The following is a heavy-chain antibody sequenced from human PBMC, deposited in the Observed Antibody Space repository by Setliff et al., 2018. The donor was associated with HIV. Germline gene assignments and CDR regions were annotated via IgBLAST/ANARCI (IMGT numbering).Heavy chain of an antibody. D-gene: IGHD5-18*01. Sequence: SETLSLTCTVSGGSISSGSYFWNWIRQPAGKGLEWIGRIYSSGITNYNPSLKSRVTISVDTSKNQSSLKLTSVTAADTAVYYCARTLRAAAMGYFDYWGQGTLVTVSS. CDR3: ARTLRAAAMGYFDY. CDR2: IYSSGIT. CDR1: GGSISSGSYF. V-gene: IGHV4-61*02. J-gene: IGHJ4*02.